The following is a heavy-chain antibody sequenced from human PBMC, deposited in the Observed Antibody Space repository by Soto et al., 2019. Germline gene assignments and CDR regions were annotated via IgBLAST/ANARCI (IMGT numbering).Heavy chain of an antibody. J-gene: IGHJ4*02. V-gene: IGHV3-23*01. Sequence: PGGSLRLSCAASGFTFRSYVMSWVRQAPGKGLEWVSVISGNGGSTYYADSVKGRFTISRDNSRNTVHLQMNSLRAEDTAMYYCAKAINYDFWSGSRLEGFDFWGQGALVTVPS. CDR1: GFTFRSYV. CDR3: AKAINYDFWSGSRLEGFDF. D-gene: IGHD3-3*01. CDR2: ISGNGGST.